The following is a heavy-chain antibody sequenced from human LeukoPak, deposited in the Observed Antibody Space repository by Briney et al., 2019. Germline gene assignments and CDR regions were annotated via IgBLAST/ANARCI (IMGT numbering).Heavy chain of an antibody. D-gene: IGHD3-10*01. CDR3: AXGXLGXSMVRXVHGF. CDR1: TFTGXY. Sequence: TFTGXYMHWVRQAPGQGLEWMGWINPNSGGTNFAQKFQGRVTMTRDTSISTAYMELSSLRSDDTDVYVCAXGXLGXSMVRXVHGFWGQGTLXTVSS. V-gene: IGHV1-2*02. J-gene: IGHJ4*02. CDR2: INPNSGGT.